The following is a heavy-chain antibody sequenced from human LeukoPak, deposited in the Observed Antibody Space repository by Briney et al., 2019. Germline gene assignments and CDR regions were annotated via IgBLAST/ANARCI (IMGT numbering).Heavy chain of an antibody. V-gene: IGHV3-74*01. J-gene: IGHJ4*02. CDR1: GFTFSSYW. CDR2: IASDGSST. Sequence: GGSLRLSCAASGFTFSSYWMNWVRQAPGKGLVWVSRIASDGSSTTYADSVKGRFTISRDNAKNSLYLQMNSLRAEDTAVYYCARSRRWLGLTGATFFDYWGQGTLVTVSS. CDR3: ARSRRWLGLTGATFFDY. D-gene: IGHD1-26*01.